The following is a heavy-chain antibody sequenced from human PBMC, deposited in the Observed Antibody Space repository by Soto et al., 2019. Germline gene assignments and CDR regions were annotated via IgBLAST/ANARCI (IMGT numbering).Heavy chain of an antibody. D-gene: IGHD6-19*01. CDR1: GGSISSSSYY. Sequence: SETLSLTCTVSGGSISSSSYYWGWIRQPPGKGLEWIGSIYYSGSTYYNPSLKSRVTISVDTSKNQFSLKLSSVTAADTAVYYCARNLPSSGWPRGMDVWGQGTTVTVSS. CDR3: ARNLPSSGWPRGMDV. V-gene: IGHV4-39*01. CDR2: IYYSGST. J-gene: IGHJ6*02.